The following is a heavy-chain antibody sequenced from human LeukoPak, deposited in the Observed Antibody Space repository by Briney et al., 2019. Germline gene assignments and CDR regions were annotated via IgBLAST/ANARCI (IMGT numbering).Heavy chain of an antibody. CDR3: AKTPIWFGELGNNY. CDR2: ISGSGGST. Sequence: PGGSLRLSCAASGFTFSSYAMSWVRQAPGKGLEWVSAISGSGGSTYYADSVKGRFTISRDNSKNTLYLQMNSLRAEDTAVYYCAKTPIWFGELGNNYWGQGTLVTVSS. V-gene: IGHV3-23*01. D-gene: IGHD3-10*01. J-gene: IGHJ4*02. CDR1: GFTFSSYA.